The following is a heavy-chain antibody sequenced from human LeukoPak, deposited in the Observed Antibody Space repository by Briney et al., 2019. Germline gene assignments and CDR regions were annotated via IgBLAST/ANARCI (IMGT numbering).Heavy chain of an antibody. CDR1: GGSFSGYY. Sequence: SETLSLTCAVYGGSFSGYYWGWIRQPPGKGLEWIGSIYYSGSTYYNPSLKSRVTISVDTSKNQFSLKLSSVTAADTAVYYCARTRYYYNSRSYGAPYYFDYWGQGTLVTVSS. J-gene: IGHJ4*02. V-gene: IGHV4-39*01. D-gene: IGHD3-10*01. CDR2: IYYSGST. CDR3: ARTRYYYNSRSYGAPYYFDY.